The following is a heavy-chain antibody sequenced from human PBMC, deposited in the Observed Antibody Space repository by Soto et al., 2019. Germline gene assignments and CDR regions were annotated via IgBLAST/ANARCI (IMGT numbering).Heavy chain of an antibody. CDR3: TRAAIRGELLEY. Sequence: QVQLVESGGGVVQPGRSLRLSCAASGFAFNNYGMHWVRQAPGKGLEWVALIWHDGSNKGYADSVKGRFTISRDNSKNTLNLQMNSLRVEDTDVYYCTRAAIRGELLEYWGQGTQVTVSS. V-gene: IGHV3-33*01. D-gene: IGHD1-26*01. J-gene: IGHJ4*02. CDR2: IWHDGSNK. CDR1: GFAFNNYG.